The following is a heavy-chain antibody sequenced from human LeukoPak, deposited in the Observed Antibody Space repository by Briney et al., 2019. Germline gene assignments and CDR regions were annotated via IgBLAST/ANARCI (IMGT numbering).Heavy chain of an antibody. Sequence: PGGSLRLSCAASGFTFSSYGMHWVRQAPGKGLEWGAVISYDGSNKYYADSVKGRFTISRDNSKNTLYLQMNSLRAEDTAVYYCAKDRYYYDSSGSIYFDYWGQGTLVTVSS. V-gene: IGHV3-30*18. D-gene: IGHD3-22*01. CDR2: ISYDGSNK. CDR3: AKDRYYYDSSGSIYFDY. CDR1: GFTFSSYG. J-gene: IGHJ4*02.